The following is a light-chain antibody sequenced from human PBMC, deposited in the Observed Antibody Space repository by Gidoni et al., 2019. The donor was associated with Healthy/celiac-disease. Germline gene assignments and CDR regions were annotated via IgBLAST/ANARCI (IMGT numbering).Light chain of an antibody. J-gene: IGKJ3*01. CDR1: QSVSSN. CDR2: GAS. CDR3: QQYNNWPPVFT. V-gene: IGKV3-15*01. Sequence: EIVMTQSPATLSVSPGERATLSCRASQSVSSNLAWYQQKPGQAPRLLIYGASTRATGIPARFSGSGSGTEFTLTISSLQSEDVAVYYCQQYNNWPPVFTFXPXTKVDIK.